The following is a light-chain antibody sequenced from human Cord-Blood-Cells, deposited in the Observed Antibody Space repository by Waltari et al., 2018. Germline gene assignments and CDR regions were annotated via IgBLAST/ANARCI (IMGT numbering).Light chain of an antibody. CDR2: WAS. CDR1: QSVLSSSNNKNY. Sequence: DIVMTQSPDSLAVSLGERATINCKSSQSVLSSSNNKNYLAWYQQKPGQPPKLLIYWASTRESGVPDRFSGSGSGTDFTLTISSLQAEDVAVYYCQQYYSTPPWTFGQGP. CDR3: QQYYSTPPWT. V-gene: IGKV4-1*01. J-gene: IGKJ1*01.